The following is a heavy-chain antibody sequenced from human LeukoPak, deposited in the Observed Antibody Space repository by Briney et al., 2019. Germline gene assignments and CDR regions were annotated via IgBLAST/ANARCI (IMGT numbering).Heavy chain of an antibody. J-gene: IGHJ1*01. CDR2: VDYTGIT. D-gene: IGHD3-3*01. CDR3: ARGEGHYDFWSGYSLAEYFQH. V-gene: IGHV4-39*01. CDR1: GGSISSSGYY. Sequence: SETLSLTCTVSGGSISSSGYYWGWIRQPPGKGLEWIGSVDYTGITSHSPSLKSRVTISVDTSKNQFSLKLSSVTAADTAVYYCARGEGHYDFWSGYSLAEYFQHWGQGTLVTVSS.